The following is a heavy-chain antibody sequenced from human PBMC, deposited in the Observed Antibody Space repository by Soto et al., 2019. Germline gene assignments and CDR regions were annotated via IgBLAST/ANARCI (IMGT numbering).Heavy chain of an antibody. Sequence: SLRLSFVASGFTFDDYAIHWVRQTPGKGLEWVSGLTWNGEVLGYADSVKGRFTISRDNAKNSLYLEMNSLRPEDTALYYCVKDSESSGYLTHLDYWGQGTLVTVSS. J-gene: IGHJ4*02. CDR1: GFTFDDYA. CDR2: LTWNGEVL. D-gene: IGHD3-22*01. V-gene: IGHV3-9*01. CDR3: VKDSESSGYLTHLDY.